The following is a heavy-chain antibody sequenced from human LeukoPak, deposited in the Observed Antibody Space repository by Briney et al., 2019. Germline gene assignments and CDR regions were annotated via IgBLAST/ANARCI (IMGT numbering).Heavy chain of an antibody. J-gene: IGHJ5*02. CDR3: ARAKASSGWYGGWFDP. V-gene: IGHV1-2*02. Sequence: ASVKVSCKASGYTFTGYYMHWVRQAPGQGLEWMGWINPNSGGTNYAQKFQGRVTMTRDTSISTAYMELSRLRSDDTAVYYCARAKASSGWYGGWFDPWGQGTLVTVSS. CDR1: GYTFTGYY. D-gene: IGHD6-19*01. CDR2: INPNSGGT.